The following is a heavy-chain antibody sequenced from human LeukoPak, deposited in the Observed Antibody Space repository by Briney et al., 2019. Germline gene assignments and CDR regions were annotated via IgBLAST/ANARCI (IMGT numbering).Heavy chain of an antibody. CDR1: GFTFSSYA. CDR2: ISASNT. CDR3: AKVGPRTWIQLWFEY. D-gene: IGHD5-18*01. Sequence: GGSLRLSCAASGFTFSSYAMSWVRQAPGKGLEWVSAISASNTYYADSVKGRFTISRDNSKNTLYLQMNSLRAEDTAIYYCAKVGPRTWIQLWFEYWGQGTLVTVSS. V-gene: IGHV3-23*01. J-gene: IGHJ4*02.